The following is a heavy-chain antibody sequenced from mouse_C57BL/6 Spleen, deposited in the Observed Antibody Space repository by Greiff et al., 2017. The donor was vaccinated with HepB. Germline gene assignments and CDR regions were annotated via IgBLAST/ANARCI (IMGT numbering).Heavy chain of an antibody. CDR1: GYTFTSYW. CDR2: IDPSDSYT. CDR3: ARDGVDY. Sequence: VKLQQPGAELVMPGASVKLSCKASGYTFTSYWMHWVKQRPGQGLEWIGEIDPSDSYTNYNQKFKGKSTLTVDKSSSTAYMQLSSVTSEDSAVYYCARDGVDYWGQGTSVTVSS. D-gene: IGHD2-3*01. V-gene: IGHV1-69*01. J-gene: IGHJ4*01.